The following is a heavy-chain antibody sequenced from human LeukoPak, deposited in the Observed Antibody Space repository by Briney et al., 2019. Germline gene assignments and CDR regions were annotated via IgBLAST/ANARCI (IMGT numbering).Heavy chain of an antibody. V-gene: IGHV3-20*04. CDR1: GFTVSSNY. D-gene: IGHD6-13*01. CDR3: AREGSSLNFDY. J-gene: IGHJ4*02. CDR2: INWNGGST. Sequence: GGALRLSCAASGFTVSSNYMSWVRHAPGKGLEWVSGINWNGGSTGYADSVKGRFTNSRDNAKNSLYLQMNSLRAEDTALYYCAREGSSLNFDYWGQGTLVTVSS.